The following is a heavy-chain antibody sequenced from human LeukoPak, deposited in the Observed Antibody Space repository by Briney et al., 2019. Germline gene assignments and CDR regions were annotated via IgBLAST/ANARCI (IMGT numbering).Heavy chain of an antibody. CDR1: GFTFSSYA. V-gene: IGHV3-23*01. CDR3: AKGPNGDSNYFFDY. Sequence: GRSLRLSCAVSGFTFSSYAMSWVRQAPEKGLEWVSVITSDGGSTHYAASVKGRFTVTRDNSKNTLYLQMNSLRAEDTAVYYCAKGPNGDSNYFFDYWGQGTLVTVSS. CDR2: ITSDGGST. D-gene: IGHD4-11*01. J-gene: IGHJ4*02.